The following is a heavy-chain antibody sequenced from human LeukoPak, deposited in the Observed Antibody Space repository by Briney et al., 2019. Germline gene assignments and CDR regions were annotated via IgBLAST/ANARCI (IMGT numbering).Heavy chain of an antibody. Sequence: PSETLSLTCTVSGVSISSGNSYWGWIRQPPGKGLEWIGSIYYSGNTYYNASLKSQVSISIDTSKNQFSLRLTSVTAADTAVYYCARLFGQYYFDYWGQGTLVTVSS. V-gene: IGHV4-39*01. J-gene: IGHJ4*02. D-gene: IGHD3-10*01. CDR1: GVSISSGNSY. CDR2: IYYSGNT. CDR3: ARLFGQYYFDY.